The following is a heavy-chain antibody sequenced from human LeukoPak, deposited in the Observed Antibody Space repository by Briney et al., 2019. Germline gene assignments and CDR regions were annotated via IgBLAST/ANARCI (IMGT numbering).Heavy chain of an antibody. V-gene: IGHV3-33*01. D-gene: IGHD3-22*01. Sequence: PGGSLRLSCAASGFTFSDYGLHWVRQAPGKGLEWVAVIWYDGSNKYYEDSVKGRFTISRDNSKNTLYLQMNSLRAEDTAVYYCARDYKSPEVAITYYFDYWGQGTLVTVSS. CDR3: ARDYKSPEVAITYYFDY. CDR1: GFTFSDYG. CDR2: IWYDGSNK. J-gene: IGHJ4*02.